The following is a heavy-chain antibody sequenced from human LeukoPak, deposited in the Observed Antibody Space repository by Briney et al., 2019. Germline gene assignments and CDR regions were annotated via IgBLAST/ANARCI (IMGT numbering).Heavy chain of an antibody. CDR1: GFTFSSYG. CDR2: IRDDGSNK. J-gene: IGHJ4*02. CDR3: ANRNELGNYFDS. V-gene: IGHV3-30*02. Sequence: GGSLRLSCAASGFTFSSYGMHWVRQAPGKGLEWVAFIRDDGSNKYYADSVKGRFTISRDNSKNTLYLQMNSLRADDTAVYYCANRNELGNYFDSWGQGTLVTDSS. D-gene: IGHD3-16*01.